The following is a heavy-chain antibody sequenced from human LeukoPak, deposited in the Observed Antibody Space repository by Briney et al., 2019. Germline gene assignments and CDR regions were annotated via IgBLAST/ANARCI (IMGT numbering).Heavy chain of an antibody. J-gene: IGHJ6*02. CDR1: GGSFSGCY. Sequence: PSETLSLTCAVYGGSFSGCYWSWIRQPPGNGLEWIGEINHSGSTNYNPSLKSRVTISVDTSKNQFSLKLSSVTAADTAVYYCARSYGGNTYYYYGMDVWGQGTTVTVSS. CDR3: ARSYGGNTYYYYGMDV. CDR2: INHSGST. D-gene: IGHD4-23*01. V-gene: IGHV4-34*01.